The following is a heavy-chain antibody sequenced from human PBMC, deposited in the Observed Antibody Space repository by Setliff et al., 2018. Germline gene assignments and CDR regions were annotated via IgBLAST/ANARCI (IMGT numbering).Heavy chain of an antibody. CDR3: VRDTTSGWMLTN. Sequence: SCKASGGTFYTDSLNWVRQAPGKGLEWISYLNNDGTTIYYADSVRGRFTISRDNARDSLYLQMNSLRAEDTAVYYCVRDTTSGWMLTNWGQGTLVTVSS. V-gene: IGHV3-48*04. CDR1: GGTFYTDS. D-gene: IGHD6-25*01. J-gene: IGHJ4*02. CDR2: LNNDGTTI.